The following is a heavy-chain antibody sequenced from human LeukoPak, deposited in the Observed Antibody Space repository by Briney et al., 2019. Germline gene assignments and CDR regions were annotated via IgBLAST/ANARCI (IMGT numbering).Heavy chain of an antibody. CDR2: ISSNGGST. CDR1: GFXFSSYA. D-gene: IGHD1/OR15-1a*01. Sequence: PGGSLRLSCSASGFXFSSYAIHWVRQAPGKGLEYVSGISSNGGSTYYADSVKGRFTISRDNSKNTLYLQMSSLRADDTAVYYCVKDCNWNIFHYWGQGTLVTVSS. V-gene: IGHV3-64D*09. CDR3: VKDCNWNIFHY. J-gene: IGHJ4*02.